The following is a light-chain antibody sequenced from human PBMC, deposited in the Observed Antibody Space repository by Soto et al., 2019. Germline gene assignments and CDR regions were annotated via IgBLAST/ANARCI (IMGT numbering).Light chain of an antibody. J-gene: IGKJ1*01. CDR1: QSVSTN. CDR2: GAS. Sequence: EIVMTQSPATLSVPPGERATLSCRASQSVSTNFAWYQQKPGQAPRLLIYGASTRATGIPDRFSGSGSGTEFTLTISRLQSEDFAVYYCQKYNNWPPWTFGQGTKVDIK. CDR3: QKYNNWPPWT. V-gene: IGKV3-15*01.